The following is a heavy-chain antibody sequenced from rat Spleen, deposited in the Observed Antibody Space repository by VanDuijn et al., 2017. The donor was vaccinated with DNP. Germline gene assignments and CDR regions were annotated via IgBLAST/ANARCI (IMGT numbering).Heavy chain of an antibody. V-gene: IGHV5-20*01. CDR3: TTFGHVGY. D-gene: IGHD4-3*01. Sequence: EVQLAESGGGLVQPRRSLKLSCAAAGFTFSDYYMAWVRQAPTKGLEWVASISYDCGSTYYRDSVKGRFTISRDNAKSSLYLQMDSLRSEDTATYYCTTFGHVGYWGQGVMVTVSS. CDR1: GFTFSDYY. CDR2: ISYDCGST. J-gene: IGHJ2*01.